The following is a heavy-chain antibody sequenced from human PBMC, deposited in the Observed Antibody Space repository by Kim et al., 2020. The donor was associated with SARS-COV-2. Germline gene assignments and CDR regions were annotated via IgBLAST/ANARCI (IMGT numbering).Heavy chain of an antibody. J-gene: IGHJ4*02. V-gene: IGHV3-23*01. CDR3: AKDGPRMVRGVITQR. Sequence: DSGEGRFTISKDNSHNTRYLQMSSLRAEDTAVYYCAKDGPRMVRGVITQRWGQGTLVTVSS. D-gene: IGHD3-10*01.